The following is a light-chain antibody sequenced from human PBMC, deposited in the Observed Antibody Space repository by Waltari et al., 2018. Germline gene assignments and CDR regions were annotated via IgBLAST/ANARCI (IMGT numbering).Light chain of an antibody. CDR2: WAS. J-gene: IGKJ1*01. V-gene: IGKV4-1*01. Sequence: DIVMTQSPDSLAVSLGERATINCKSSQSLLYSSNNKNYLAWYQLKPGQPPKLLIYWASSRESGVPDRVSGSGSGTDFTLTISSLQADDVAVYYCQQYYRSPPWTFGQGTKVEIK. CDR1: QSLLYSSNNKNY. CDR3: QQYYRSPPWT.